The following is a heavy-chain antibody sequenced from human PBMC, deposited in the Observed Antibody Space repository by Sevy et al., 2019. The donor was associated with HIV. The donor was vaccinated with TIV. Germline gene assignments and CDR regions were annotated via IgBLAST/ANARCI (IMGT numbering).Heavy chain of an antibody. D-gene: IGHD6-19*01. Sequence: SETLSLTCTVSGASISSSGYYWGWIRQPPGKGLEWIASINHSGIRFYNPSLKSRITISADTSKNQFSLDLNSVTAADTAIYYCAGPILTYNNGWSYYDYWGQGTVVTVSS. J-gene: IGHJ4*02. CDR3: AGPILTYNNGWSYYDY. CDR2: INHSGIR. CDR1: GASISSSGYY. V-gene: IGHV4-39*01.